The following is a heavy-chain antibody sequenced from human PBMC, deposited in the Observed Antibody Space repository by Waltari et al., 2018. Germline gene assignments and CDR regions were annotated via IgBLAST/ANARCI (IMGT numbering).Heavy chain of an antibody. CDR3: AKDNGGGITGTTDY. V-gene: IGHV3-9*01. CDR1: GFTFDDYA. Sequence: EVQLVESGGGLVQPGRSLRLSCAASGFTFDDYAMHWVRQAPGKGLAWVSGISWNSGSIGDADSVKGRFTISRDNAKNSLYLQMNSLRAEDTALYYCAKDNGGGITGTTDYWGQGTLVTVSS. D-gene: IGHD1-7*01. J-gene: IGHJ4*02. CDR2: ISWNSGSI.